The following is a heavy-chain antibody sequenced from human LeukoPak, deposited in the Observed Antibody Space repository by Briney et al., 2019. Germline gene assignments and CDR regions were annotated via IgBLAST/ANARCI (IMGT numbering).Heavy chain of an antibody. D-gene: IGHD6-19*01. CDR3: ARVGLSSGWYGDY. Sequence: SETLSLTCAVYGGSFSGYYWSWIRQPPGKGLEWIGEINHSGSTNYNPSLKSRVTISVDTSKNQFSLKLSSVTAADTAVYYCARVGLSSGWYGDYWGQGTLVTVFS. V-gene: IGHV4-34*01. CDR1: GGSFSGYY. J-gene: IGHJ4*02. CDR2: INHSGST.